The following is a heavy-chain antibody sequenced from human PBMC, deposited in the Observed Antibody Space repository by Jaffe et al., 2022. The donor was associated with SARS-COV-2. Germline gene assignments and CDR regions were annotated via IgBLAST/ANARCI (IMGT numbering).Heavy chain of an antibody. Sequence: QVQLQESGPGLVKPSETLSLTCTVSGGSISSYYWSWIRQPPGKGLEWIGYIYYSGSTNYNPSLKSRVTISVDTSKNQFSLKLSSVTAADTAVYYCARAPHVLLWFGELHGGGHWFDPWGQGTLVTVSS. CDR3: ARAPHVLLWFGELHGGGHWFDP. V-gene: IGHV4-59*01. CDR1: GGSISSYY. J-gene: IGHJ5*02. CDR2: IYYSGST. D-gene: IGHD3-10*01.